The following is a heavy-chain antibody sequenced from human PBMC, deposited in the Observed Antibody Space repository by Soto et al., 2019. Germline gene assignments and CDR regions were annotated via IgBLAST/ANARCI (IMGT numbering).Heavy chain of an antibody. V-gene: IGHV1-46*01. Sequence: QVQLVQSGAEVKKPGASVKVSCKASGYTFTDYYIHWVRQAPGQGLEWMGMINPSGGSTDYAQKCRGRVTMTRDTSTGTVYMALSSLRSEDTAVYYCARPPFPGCINAVCYPFDYWGQGTLVTVSS. D-gene: IGHD2-8*01. CDR3: ARPPFPGCINAVCYPFDY. CDR2: INPSGGST. J-gene: IGHJ4*02. CDR1: GYTFTDYY.